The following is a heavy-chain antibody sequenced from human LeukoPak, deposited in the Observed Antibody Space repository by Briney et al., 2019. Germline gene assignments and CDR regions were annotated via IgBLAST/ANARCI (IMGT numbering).Heavy chain of an antibody. CDR2: INPNSGGT. CDR3: ARERTLTSCYDY. CDR1: GYTFTDYY. Sequence: ASVKVSCKACGYTFTDYYIQWVRQAPGQGLEWMGWINPNSGGTNYVQKFQGRVTMTRDTSISTAYMELSRLRSDDTAVYYCARERTLTSCYDYWGQGTLVTVSS. V-gene: IGHV1-2*02. D-gene: IGHD2-15*01. J-gene: IGHJ4*02.